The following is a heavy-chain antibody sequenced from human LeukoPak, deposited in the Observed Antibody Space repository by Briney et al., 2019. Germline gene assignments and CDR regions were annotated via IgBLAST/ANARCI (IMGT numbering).Heavy chain of an antibody. Sequence: SETLSLTCTVSGGPISSSSYYWGWIRQPPGKGLEWIGSIYYSGRTYYNPSLKSRVNIFVDTSKNQFSLKLSSVTAADTAVYYCARHVAAVAGTRFAYFDYWGQGTLVTVSS. CDR3: ARHVAAVAGTRFAYFDY. J-gene: IGHJ4*02. CDR1: GGPISSSSYY. D-gene: IGHD6-19*01. CDR2: IYYSGRT. V-gene: IGHV4-39*01.